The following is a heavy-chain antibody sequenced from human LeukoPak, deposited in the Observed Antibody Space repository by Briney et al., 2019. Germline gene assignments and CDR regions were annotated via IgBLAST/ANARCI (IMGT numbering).Heavy chain of an antibody. J-gene: IGHJ4*02. CDR3: TKTHSSGWCLDY. D-gene: IGHD6-19*01. CDR2: ISASGDRI. CDR1: GFTFRGYA. Sequence: GGSLRLSCAASGFTFRGYAMTWVRQAPGKGLEWVSGISASGDRIYYADSVKGRLTISRDNSKNTLYLQMNYLRAEDTAIYYCTKTHSSGWCLDYWGQGSLVTVSS. V-gene: IGHV3-23*01.